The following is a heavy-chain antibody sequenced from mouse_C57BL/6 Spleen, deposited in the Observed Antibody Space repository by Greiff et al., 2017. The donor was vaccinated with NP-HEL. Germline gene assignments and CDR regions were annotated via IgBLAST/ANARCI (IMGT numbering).Heavy chain of an antibody. D-gene: IGHD2-4*01. CDR2: IYPGSGNT. CDR3: AREGPYYDYDGVYYYAMDY. CDR1: GYTFTDYY. J-gene: IGHJ4*01. V-gene: IGHV1-76*01. Sequence: QVQLKQSGAELVRPGASVKLSCKASGYTFTDYYINWVKQRPGQGLEWIARIYPGSGNTYYNEKFKGKATLTAEKSSSTAYMQLSSLTSEDSAVYFCAREGPYYDYDGVYYYAMDYWGQGTSVTVSS.